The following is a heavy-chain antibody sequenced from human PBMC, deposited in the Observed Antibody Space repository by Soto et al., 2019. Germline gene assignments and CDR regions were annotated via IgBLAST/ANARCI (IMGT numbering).Heavy chain of an antibody. D-gene: IGHD5-12*01. V-gene: IGHV1-46*01. J-gene: IGHJ4*02. CDR2: INPSGGST. Sequence: ASVKVSCKASGYTFTSYYMHWVRHAPGQGLEWMGIINPSGGSTSYAQKFQGRVTMTRDTSTSTVYMELSSLRSEVTAVYYCAREDEMATIGDYWGQGTLVTVSS. CDR1: GYTFTSYY. CDR3: AREDEMATIGDY.